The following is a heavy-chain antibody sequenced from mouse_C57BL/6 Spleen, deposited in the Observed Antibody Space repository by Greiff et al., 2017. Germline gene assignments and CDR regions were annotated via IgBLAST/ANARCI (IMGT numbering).Heavy chain of an antibody. J-gene: IGHJ4*01. CDR3: ARRGDAMDY. V-gene: IGHV1-50*01. CDR1: GYTFTSYW. CDR2: IDPSDSYT. Sequence: QVQLQQPGAELVKPGASVKLSCKASGYTFTSYWMPWVNQMPGQGLEWIGEIDPSDSYTNYNQKFKGKATLTVDTSSSTAYMQLSSLTSEDSAFYYCARRGDAMDYWGQGTSVTVSS.